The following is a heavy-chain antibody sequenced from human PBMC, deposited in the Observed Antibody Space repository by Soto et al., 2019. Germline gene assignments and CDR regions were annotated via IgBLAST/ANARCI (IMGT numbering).Heavy chain of an antibody. CDR2: IIPIFGRA. D-gene: IGHD2-21*01. J-gene: IGHJ6*02. V-gene: IGHV1-69*12. CDR1: GGTFSSYA. Sequence: QLQLVQSGAEVTKPGSSVKGSCKDSGGTFSSYAFSWVRQAPGQGLEWMGGIIPIFGRANYAQKSQARVTMTADDSTSIGYVSLSSLRPEDPAVYYCARGPTYSYNGIVVPAKYGMDDWGQGTTVTVSS. CDR3: ARGPTYSYNGIVVPAKYGMDD.